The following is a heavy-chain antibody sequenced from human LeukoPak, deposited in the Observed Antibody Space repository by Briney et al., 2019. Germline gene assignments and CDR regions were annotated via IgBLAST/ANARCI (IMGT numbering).Heavy chain of an antibody. D-gene: IGHD1-1*01. J-gene: IGHJ6*02. CDR2: IYYSGST. CDR3: AREGTGTTYFPFSSAYYYGMDV. V-gene: IGHV4-59*01. CDR1: GGSISSYY. Sequence: SETLSLTCTVSGGSISSYYWSWIRQPPGKGLGWIGYIYYSGSTNYNPSLKSRVTISVDTSKNQFSLKLSSVTAADTAVYYCAREGTGTTYFPFSSAYYYGMDVWGQGTTVTVSS.